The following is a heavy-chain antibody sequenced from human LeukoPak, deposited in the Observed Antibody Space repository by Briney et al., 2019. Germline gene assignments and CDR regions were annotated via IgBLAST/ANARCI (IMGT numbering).Heavy chain of an antibody. CDR3: ARDFAPDIVVVPAGGFDY. CDR1: GLTFSSYA. D-gene: IGHD2-2*01. J-gene: IGHJ4*02. V-gene: IGHV3-30*04. CDR2: ISYDGSNK. Sequence: PGRSLRLSCAASGLTFSSYAMHWVRQAPGKGLEWVAVISYDGSNKYYADSVKGRFTISRDNSKNTLYLQMNSLRAEDTAVYYCARDFAPDIVVVPAGGFDYWGQGTLVTVSS.